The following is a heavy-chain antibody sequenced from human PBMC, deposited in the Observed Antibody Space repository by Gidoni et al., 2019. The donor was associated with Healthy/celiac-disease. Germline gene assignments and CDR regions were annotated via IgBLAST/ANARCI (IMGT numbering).Heavy chain of an antibody. J-gene: IGHJ4*02. CDR3: ARDGHVSSWDEYYFDY. D-gene: IGHD6-13*01. Sequence: QVPLVESGGGVVQPGRSLRLSCAAPGFTFSSYAMHWVRQAPGKRLEWVAGRSYDGSNKYYAASVKGRFTISRGNSKNTLYLQMNSLRAEDTAVYYCARDGHVSSWDEYYFDYWGQGTLVTVSS. V-gene: IGHV3-30-3*01. CDR1: GFTFSSYA. CDR2: RSYDGSNK.